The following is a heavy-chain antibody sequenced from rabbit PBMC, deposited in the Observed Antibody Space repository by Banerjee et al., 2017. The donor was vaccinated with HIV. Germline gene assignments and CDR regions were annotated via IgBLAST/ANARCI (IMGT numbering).Heavy chain of an antibody. J-gene: IGHJ4*01. CDR2: IYAGSSGST. CDR3: ARDPGYAGYGYATAGYYFNL. D-gene: IGHD6-1*01. Sequence: QSLEESGGDLVKPGASLTLTCTASGFSFSSSYWICWVRQAPGKGLEWIACIYAGSSGSTYYASWAKGRFTISKTSSTTVTLQMTSLTAADTATYFCARDPGYAGYGYATAGYYFNLWGPGPLVTVS. CDR1: GFSFSSSYW. V-gene: IGHV1S40*01.